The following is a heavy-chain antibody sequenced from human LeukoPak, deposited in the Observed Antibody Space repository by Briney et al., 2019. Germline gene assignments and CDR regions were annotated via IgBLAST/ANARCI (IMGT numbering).Heavy chain of an antibody. CDR2: ISGSGGST. CDR1: GFTFSSYA. Sequence: SGGSLRLSCAASGFTFSSYAMSWVRQAPGKGLEWVSAISGSGGSTYYADSVKGRFTISRDNSKNTLYLQMNSLRAEDTAVYYCAKEVEYYDSSGYSYYYYGMDVWGQGTTVTVSS. V-gene: IGHV3-23*01. D-gene: IGHD3-22*01. J-gene: IGHJ6*02. CDR3: AKEVEYYDSSGYSYYYYGMDV.